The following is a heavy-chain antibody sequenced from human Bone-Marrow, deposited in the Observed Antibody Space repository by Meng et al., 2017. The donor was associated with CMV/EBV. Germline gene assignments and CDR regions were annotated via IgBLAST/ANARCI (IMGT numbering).Heavy chain of an antibody. CDR1: GGSFSGYY. CDR3: ARDGRSTPRGYKY. Sequence: GSLRLSCAVYGGSFSGYYWSWIRQPPGKGLEWIGYIYYSGTANYNPSLKSRVTISVDTSKNQFSLKLNSVTAADTAVYYCARDGRSTPRGYKYWGQGTLVTVSS. V-gene: IGHV4-59*01. D-gene: IGHD5-18*01. J-gene: IGHJ4*02. CDR2: IYYSGTA.